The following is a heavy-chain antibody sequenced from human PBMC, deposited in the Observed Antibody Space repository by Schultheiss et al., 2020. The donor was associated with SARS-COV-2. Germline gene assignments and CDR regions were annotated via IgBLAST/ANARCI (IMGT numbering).Heavy chain of an antibody. J-gene: IGHJ6*03. D-gene: IGHD6-19*01. CDR3: ARERSSGWSNYYMDV. Sequence: GGSLRLSCAASGFTFSSYAMHWVRQAPGKGLEYVSAISSNGGSTYYADSVKGRFTISRDNSKNTLYLQMNSLRAEDTAVYYCARERSSGWSNYYMDVWGKGTTVTVSS. V-gene: IGHV3-64*04. CDR2: ISSNGGST. CDR1: GFTFSSYA.